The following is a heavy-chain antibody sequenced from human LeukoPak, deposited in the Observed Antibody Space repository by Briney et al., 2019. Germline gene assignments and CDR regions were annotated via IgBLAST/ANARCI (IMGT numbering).Heavy chain of an antibody. Sequence: KPSETLSLTCAVYGGSFSGYYWGWIRQPPGKGLEWIGEINHSGSTNYNPSLKSRVTISVDTSKNQFSLKLSSVTAADTAVYYCARGPLYSSNWGQGTLVTVSS. V-gene: IGHV4-34*01. J-gene: IGHJ4*02. D-gene: IGHD6-13*01. CDR2: INHSGST. CDR3: ARGPLYSSN. CDR1: GGSFSGYY.